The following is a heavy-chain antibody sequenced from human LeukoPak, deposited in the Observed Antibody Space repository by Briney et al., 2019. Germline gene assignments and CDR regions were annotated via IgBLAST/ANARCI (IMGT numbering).Heavy chain of an antibody. CDR3: ARDYDILTGYSTFDY. J-gene: IGHJ4*02. D-gene: IGHD3-9*01. CDR1: GYTFTGYY. V-gene: IGHV1-46*01. Sequence: ASVKVSCKASGYTFTGYYMHWVRQAPGQGLEWMGIINPSGGSTSYAQKFQGRVTMTRDMSTSTVYMELSSLRSEDTAVYYCARDYDILTGYSTFDYWGQGTLVTVSS. CDR2: INPSGGST.